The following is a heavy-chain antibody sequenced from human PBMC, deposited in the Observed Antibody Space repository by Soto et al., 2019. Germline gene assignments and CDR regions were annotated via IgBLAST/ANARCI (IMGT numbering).Heavy chain of an antibody. V-gene: IGHV3-23*01. Sequence: GGSLRLSCAASGFTFSSYAMSWVRQAPGKGLEWVSAISGSGGSTYYADSVKGRFTISRDNSKNTLYLQMNSLRAEDTAVYYCAKAGSSWLQLDWFDPWGQGTLVTVSS. J-gene: IGHJ5*02. CDR1: GFTFSSYA. CDR3: AKAGSSWLQLDWFDP. CDR2: ISGSGGST. D-gene: IGHD6-13*01.